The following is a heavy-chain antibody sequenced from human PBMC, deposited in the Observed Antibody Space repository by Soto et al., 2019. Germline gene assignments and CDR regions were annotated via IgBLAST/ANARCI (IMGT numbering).Heavy chain of an antibody. CDR3: ARIWPDGNFPPYYFDA. V-gene: IGHV4-4*02. D-gene: IGHD4-17*01. Sequence: PSETLSLTCAFSGASITIHSWGSWFRQPPVKGLEWIGEVYHTGSTNYNSSLESRGTISVDKSKNQFSLTLNSVTAADTAVYFCARIWPDGNFPPYYFDAWGRGTMVTVSS. J-gene: IGHJ4*02. CDR1: GASITIHSW. CDR2: VYHTGST.